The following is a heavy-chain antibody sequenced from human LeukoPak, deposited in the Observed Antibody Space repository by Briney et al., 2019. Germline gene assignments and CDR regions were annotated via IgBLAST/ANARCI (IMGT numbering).Heavy chain of an antibody. CDR2: IWFDGSNK. Sequence: GGSLRLSCVASGFPFSSYWMTWVRKAPGKGLEWVAFIWFDGSNKHYADSVKGRFTISRDNSEDTLYLQMNSLRAEDTAVYYCVRDPSGSGFAFDSWGQGALVTVSS. D-gene: IGHD1-1*01. V-gene: IGHV3-33*08. CDR3: VRDPSGSGFAFDS. CDR1: GFPFSSYW. J-gene: IGHJ4*02.